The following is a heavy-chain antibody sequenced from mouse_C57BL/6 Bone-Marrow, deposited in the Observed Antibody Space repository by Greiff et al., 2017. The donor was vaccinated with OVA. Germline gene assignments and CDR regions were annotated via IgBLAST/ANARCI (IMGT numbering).Heavy chain of an antibody. V-gene: IGHV1-85*01. J-gene: IGHJ2*01. Sequence: QVQLQQSGPELVKPGASVKLSCKASGYTFTSYDINWVKQRPGQGLEWIGWIYPRDGSTKYNEKFKGKDTLTVDTSSSTAYMELHSLTSEDSAVYFGARADSSGYGTGYFDYWGQGTTLTVSS. CDR1: GYTFTSYD. D-gene: IGHD3-2*02. CDR3: ARADSSGYGTGYFDY. CDR2: IYPRDGST.